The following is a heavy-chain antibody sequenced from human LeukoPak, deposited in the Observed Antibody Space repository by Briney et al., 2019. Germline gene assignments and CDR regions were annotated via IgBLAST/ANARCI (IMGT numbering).Heavy chain of an antibody. CDR1: GFTFSSYS. Sequence: PGGSLRLSCAASGFTFSSYSMNWVRQAPGKGLEWVSAISGSGGSTYYADSVKGRFTISRDNSKNTLYLQMNSLRAEDTAVYYCAKDQWDSSGYYYASDYWGQGTLVTVSS. CDR2: ISGSGGST. J-gene: IGHJ4*02. D-gene: IGHD3-22*01. V-gene: IGHV3-23*01. CDR3: AKDQWDSSGYYYASDY.